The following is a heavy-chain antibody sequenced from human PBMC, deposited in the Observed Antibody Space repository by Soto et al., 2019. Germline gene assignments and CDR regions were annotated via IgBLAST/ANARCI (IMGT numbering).Heavy chain of an antibody. CDR3: VEGWNDF. CDR2: IKSKRDGGTT. D-gene: IGHD1-1*01. CDR1: GFMFSSAW. Sequence: HLVESGGDLVKPGGSLRLSCAASGFMFSSAWMSWVRQTPGKGLEWVGRIKSKRDGGTTDYAPPVKGRFVISGDDSKNTLYLQMNSLKTDDTAVYYCVEGWNDFWGQGTLVAVSS. J-gene: IGHJ4*02. V-gene: IGHV3-15*01.